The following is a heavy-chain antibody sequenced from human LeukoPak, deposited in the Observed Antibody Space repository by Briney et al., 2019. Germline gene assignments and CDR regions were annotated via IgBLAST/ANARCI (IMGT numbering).Heavy chain of an antibody. D-gene: IGHD5-18*01. CDR3: ARLGLPRSWFDP. CDR2: IYYSGST. Sequence: SETLSLTCTVSGGSISSYYWSWIRQPPGKGLEWIGYIYYSGSTNYNPSLKSRVTISADTSKNQSSLKLSSVTAADTAVYYCARLGLPRSWFDPGGQGPLVTVSS. J-gene: IGHJ5*02. CDR1: GGSISSYY. V-gene: IGHV4-59*08.